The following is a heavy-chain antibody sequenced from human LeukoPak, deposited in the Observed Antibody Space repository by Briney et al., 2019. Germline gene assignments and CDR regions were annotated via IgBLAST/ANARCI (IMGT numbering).Heavy chain of an antibody. V-gene: IGHV3-72*01. D-gene: IGHD3-9*01. J-gene: IGHJ6*03. Sequence: GGSLRLSCAASGFTFSSYEMNWVRQAPGKGLEWVGSTRNKANSYTTEYAASVKGRFTISRDDSKNSLYLQMNSLKTEDTAVYYCAREPALRYFDWLPPTYYYYYMDVWGKGTTVTVSS. CDR3: AREPALRYFDWLPPTYYYYYMDV. CDR1: GFTFSSYE. CDR2: TRNKANSYTT.